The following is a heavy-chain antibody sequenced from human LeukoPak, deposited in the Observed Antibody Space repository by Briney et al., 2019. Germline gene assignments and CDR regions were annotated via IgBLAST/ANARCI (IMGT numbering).Heavy chain of an antibody. Sequence: GGSLRLSCAASGFTFSSYSMNWVRQAPGKGLQWVSSISSDSSYIYYVDSLKGRFTISRDNAKNLLYLQMNSLRAEGTAVYYCARDVSRISDYWGQGTLVTVSS. D-gene: IGHD2-15*01. V-gene: IGHV3-21*01. CDR1: GFTFSSYS. CDR3: ARDVSRISDY. J-gene: IGHJ4*02. CDR2: ISSDSSYI.